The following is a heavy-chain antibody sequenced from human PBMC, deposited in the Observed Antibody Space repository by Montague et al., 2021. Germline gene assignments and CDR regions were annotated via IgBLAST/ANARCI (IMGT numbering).Heavy chain of an antibody. CDR2: IKPDGSEQ. CDR3: ARNLASAAPGAFDI. J-gene: IGHJ3*02. CDR1: GFTFGNYW. D-gene: IGHD6-13*01. V-gene: IGHV3-7*01. Sequence: SLRLSCAASGFTFGNYWMSWVRQVPGKGLEWVANIKPDGSEQYYVDSVKGRFTTSRDNAKATLYLQMNSLRVEDTAVYYCARNLASAAPGAFDIWGQGTMVTVSS.